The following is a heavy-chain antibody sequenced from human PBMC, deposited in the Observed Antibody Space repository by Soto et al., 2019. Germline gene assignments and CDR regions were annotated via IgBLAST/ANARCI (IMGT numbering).Heavy chain of an antibody. CDR1: GFTFSSYA. J-gene: IGHJ6*02. Sequence: GGSLSLSCAASGFTFSSYAMSWVRQAPGKGLEWVSAISGSGGSTYYADSVKGRFTISRDNSKNTLYLQMNSLRAEDTAVYYCAKDALVTTNNYYYYYGMDVWGQGTTVTVSS. V-gene: IGHV3-23*01. D-gene: IGHD4-17*01. CDR3: AKDALVTTNNYYYYYGMDV. CDR2: ISGSGGST.